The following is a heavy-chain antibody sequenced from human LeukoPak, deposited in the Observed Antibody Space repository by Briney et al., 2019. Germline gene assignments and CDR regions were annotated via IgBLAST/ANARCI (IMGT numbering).Heavy chain of an antibody. V-gene: IGHV3-23*01. CDR2: ITASGGNT. J-gene: IGHJ4*02. Sequence: GGSLRLSCAASGFTFSSYAMGWVRQAPGKGLEWVSAITASGGNTYYADSAKGRFTISRDNSKNTLYLQVNSLRAEDTAVYYCAKGNGYSYGRYYFDYWGQGTLVTVSS. CDR3: AKGNGYSYGRYYFDY. CDR1: GFTFSSYA. D-gene: IGHD5-18*01.